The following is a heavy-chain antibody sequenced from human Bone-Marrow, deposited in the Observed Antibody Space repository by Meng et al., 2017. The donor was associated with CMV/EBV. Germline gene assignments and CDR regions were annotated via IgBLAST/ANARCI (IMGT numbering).Heavy chain of an antibody. V-gene: IGHV3-7*01. Sequence: GESLKISCGDSGFTFSIHWMSRVRQAPGKGPEWVASIKPDGSEIQYVGSLKGRFTVSRDNARKSLYLQMNSLTAEDTAVYYCASGNVFNIWGQGTWVTVSS. D-gene: IGHD1-1*01. CDR2: IKPDGSEI. CDR1: GFTFSIHW. J-gene: IGHJ3*02. CDR3: ASGNVFNI.